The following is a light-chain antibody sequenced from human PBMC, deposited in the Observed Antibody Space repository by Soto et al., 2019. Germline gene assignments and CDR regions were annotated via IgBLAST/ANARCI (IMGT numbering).Light chain of an antibody. Sequence: EVVLTQSPGTLSLSPGERATLSCRASQSVSNNYLAWYQQKAGQAPRLLIFGSSDRAAGIPDRFSGSGSGTDVTLTISRLEPEDFAVYYCQQYGSSYPYTFGQGTNVEIK. CDR3: QQYGSSYPYT. CDR1: QSVSNNY. V-gene: IGKV3-20*01. CDR2: GSS. J-gene: IGKJ2*01.